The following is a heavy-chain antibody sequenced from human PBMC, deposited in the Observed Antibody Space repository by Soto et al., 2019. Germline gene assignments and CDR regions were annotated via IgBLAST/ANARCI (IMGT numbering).Heavy chain of an antibody. V-gene: IGHV1-69*01. CDR2: FIPIFGTP. Sequence: QVQLVQSGAEVKKPGSSVRVSCKASGGTFSGYGIHWVRQAPGQGLEWMGGFIPIFGTPKYAQKFQGAVTITADESTSTVHMDLSSLTSDDTAVYYCAREVRVSHCGGDCPTGFDSWGQGTLVTVSA. CDR1: GGTFSGYG. D-gene: IGHD2-21*02. CDR3: AREVRVSHCGGDCPTGFDS. J-gene: IGHJ4*02.